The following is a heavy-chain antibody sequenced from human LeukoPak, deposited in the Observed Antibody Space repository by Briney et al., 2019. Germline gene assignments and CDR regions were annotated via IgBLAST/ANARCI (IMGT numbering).Heavy chain of an antibody. CDR1: GGSISSSSYY. Sequence: SETLSLTCTVSGGSISSSSYYWGWIRQPPGKGLEWIGSMYHSGSTYYNQSLRSRVTISVDTSKNQVSLKLSSVTAADTAVYYCVRLDYNNYVKDDYWGQGTLVIVSS. J-gene: IGHJ4*01. D-gene: IGHD4-11*01. V-gene: IGHV4-39*07. CDR2: MYHSGST. CDR3: VRLDYNNYVKDDY.